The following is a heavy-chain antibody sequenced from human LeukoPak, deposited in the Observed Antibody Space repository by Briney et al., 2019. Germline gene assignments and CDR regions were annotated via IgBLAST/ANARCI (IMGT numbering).Heavy chain of an antibody. CDR1: GYTFSSYS. CDR3: VRVSFGGWGLDY. J-gene: IGHJ4*02. Sequence: ASVKVSCKASGYTFSSYSLSWVRQAPGQGLEWMGWNSTFNGDTYSAQNFQGRVTMTTDTSTSTAYMELRSLRSDDTAVYYCVRVSFGGWGLDYWGQGTPVTVSS. CDR2: NSTFNGDT. V-gene: IGHV1-18*01. D-gene: IGHD6-19*01.